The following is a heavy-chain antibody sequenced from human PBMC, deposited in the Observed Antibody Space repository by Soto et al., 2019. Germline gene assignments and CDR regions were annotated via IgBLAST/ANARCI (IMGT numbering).Heavy chain of an antibody. V-gene: IGHV3-23*01. J-gene: IGHJ5*02. CDR3: AKNLRVAAAGGNWFDP. CDR1: GFTFSSYA. Sequence: EVQLLESGGGLVQPGGSLRLSCAASGFTFSSYAMSWVRQAPGKGLEWVSAISGSGGSTYYADSVKGRFTISRDNSKNTLYLKMNSLRAEDTAVYYCAKNLRVAAAGGNWFDPWGQGTLVTVSS. D-gene: IGHD6-13*01. CDR2: ISGSGGST.